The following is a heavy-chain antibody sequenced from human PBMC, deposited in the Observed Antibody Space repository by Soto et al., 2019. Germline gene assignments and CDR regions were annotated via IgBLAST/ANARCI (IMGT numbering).Heavy chain of an antibody. J-gene: IGHJ4*02. Sequence: QVQLQESGPGLVKPSETLSLTCTVSGGSISSYYWSWIRQPPGKGLEWIGYIYYSGSTNYNPSLKSRVTISVDTSKNQFSLKLSSVTAADTAMYYCARGAYYYDSSGYYPLGYFDYWGQGTLVTVSS. D-gene: IGHD3-22*01. CDR2: IYYSGST. CDR1: GGSISSYY. CDR3: ARGAYYYDSSGYYPLGYFDY. V-gene: IGHV4-59*01.